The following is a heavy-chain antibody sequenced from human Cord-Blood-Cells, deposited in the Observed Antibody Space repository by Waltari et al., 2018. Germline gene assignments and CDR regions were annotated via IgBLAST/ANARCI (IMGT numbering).Heavy chain of an antibody. CDR3: ARGGFDWNYGDY. CDR1: GYTFTSYD. Sequence: QVQLVQSGAEVKKPGASVKVSCKASGYTFTSYDIKWVRQATGQGLEGMGWMDTNSGNTGYAQKFQGRVTMTRNASISAAYMELSSLRSEDTAVYYCARGGFDWNYGDYWGQGTLVTVSS. D-gene: IGHD3-9*01. CDR2: MDTNSGNT. J-gene: IGHJ4*02. V-gene: IGHV1-8*01.